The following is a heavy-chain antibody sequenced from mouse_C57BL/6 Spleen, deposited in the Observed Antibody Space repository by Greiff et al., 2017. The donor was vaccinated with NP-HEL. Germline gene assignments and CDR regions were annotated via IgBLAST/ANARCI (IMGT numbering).Heavy chain of an antibody. CDR1: GFTFSDYY. Sequence: EVHLVESGGGLVQPGGSLKLSCAASGFTFSDYYMYWVRQTPEKRLEWVAYISNGGGSTYYPDTVKGRFTISRDNAKNTLYLQMSRLKSEDTAMYYCARMRDGSFAYWGQGTLVTVSA. CDR3: ARMRDGSFAY. J-gene: IGHJ3*01. D-gene: IGHD2-3*01. CDR2: ISNGGGST. V-gene: IGHV5-12*01.